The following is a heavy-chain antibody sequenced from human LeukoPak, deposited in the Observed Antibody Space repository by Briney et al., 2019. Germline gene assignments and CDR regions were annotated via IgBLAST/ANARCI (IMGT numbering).Heavy chain of an antibody. V-gene: IGHV3-30*04. J-gene: IGHJ4*02. Sequence: GGSLRLSCAASGFTFTNYAMHWVRQAPGKGLEWVALISSDERDTYYADSVKGRFTISRDNSKNTLFLQMNSLRAEDTAVYFCARSPYTNYPTSDYRGQGTLVTVSS. CDR3: ARSPYTNYPTSDY. CDR1: GFTFTNYA. D-gene: IGHD4-11*01. CDR2: ISSDERDT.